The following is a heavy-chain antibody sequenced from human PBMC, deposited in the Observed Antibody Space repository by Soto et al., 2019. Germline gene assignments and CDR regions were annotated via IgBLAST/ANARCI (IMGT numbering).Heavy chain of an antibody. D-gene: IGHD1-26*01. CDR1: GFTFSTFS. V-gene: IGHV3-48*02. J-gene: IGHJ6*02. Sequence: EGQLVESGGGLAQPGGSLRLSCAASGFTFSTFSMNWVRQAPGKGLEWVSYISSTSNTIYYADSVKGRFTISRDNAKNYLYLQMSSLRDEDTAVYYCARAKYSENYRFYYYGMDVWGQGTTVTVSS. CDR2: ISSTSNTI. CDR3: ARAKYSENYRFYYYGMDV.